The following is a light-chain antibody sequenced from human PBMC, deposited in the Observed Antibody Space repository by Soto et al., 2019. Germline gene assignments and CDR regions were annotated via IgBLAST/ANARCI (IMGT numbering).Light chain of an antibody. CDR3: QTWGTGIAV. Sequence: QLVLTQSPSASASLGASVKLTCTLSSGHSSYAIAWHQQQPEKGPRYLMKLNSDGSHSKGDGIPDRFSGCSSGAERYLTISSLQSEDEADYYCQTWGTGIAVFGGGTQLTVL. CDR1: SGHSSYA. J-gene: IGLJ7*01. V-gene: IGLV4-69*01. CDR2: LNSDGSH.